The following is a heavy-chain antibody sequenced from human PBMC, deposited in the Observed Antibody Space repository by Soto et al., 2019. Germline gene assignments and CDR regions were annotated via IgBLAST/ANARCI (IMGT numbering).Heavy chain of an antibody. CDR3: AREDPLRFLEWFPNWFDP. J-gene: IGHJ5*02. D-gene: IGHD3-3*01. V-gene: IGHV3-11*06. CDR1: GFTFSDYY. Sequence: PGGSLRLSCAASGFTFSDYYMSWIRQAPGKGLEWVSYISSSSSYTNYADSVKGRFTISRDNAKNSLYLQMNSLRAEDTAVYYCAREDPLRFLEWFPNWFDPWGQGTLVTVSS. CDR2: ISSSSSYT.